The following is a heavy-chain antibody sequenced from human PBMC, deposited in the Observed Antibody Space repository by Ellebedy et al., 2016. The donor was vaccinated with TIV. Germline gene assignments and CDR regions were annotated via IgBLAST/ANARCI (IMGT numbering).Heavy chain of an antibody. D-gene: IGHD6-13*01. V-gene: IGHV3-7*01. Sequence: GGSLRLSCAASGFTFSNAWMNWVRQAPGKGLEWVANIKQDGTEKYYVNSVKGRFTISRDNAKNALYLQMNSLRAEDTAVYYCAKVGGYRSSSGWFDPWGQGTLVTVSS. CDR1: GFTFSNAW. CDR3: AKVGGYRSSSGWFDP. CDR2: IKQDGTEK. J-gene: IGHJ5*02.